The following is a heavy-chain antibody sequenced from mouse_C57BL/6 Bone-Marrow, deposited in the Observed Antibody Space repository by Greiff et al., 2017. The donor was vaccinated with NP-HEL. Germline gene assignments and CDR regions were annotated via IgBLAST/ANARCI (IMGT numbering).Heavy chain of an antibody. CDR2: IHPNSGST. J-gene: IGHJ3*01. CDR3: ARTGFPWFAY. Sequence: QVHVKQSGAELVKPGASVKLSCKASGYTFTSYWMHWVKQRPGQGLEWIGMIHPNSGSTNYNEKFKSKATLTVDKSSSTAYMQLSSLTSEDSAVYYCARTGFPWFAYWGQGTLVTVSA. V-gene: IGHV1-64*01. CDR1: GYTFTSYW.